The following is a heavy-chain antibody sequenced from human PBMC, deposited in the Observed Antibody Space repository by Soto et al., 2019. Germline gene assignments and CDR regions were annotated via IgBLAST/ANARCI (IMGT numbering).Heavy chain of an antibody. CDR3: ARSRSPCSGGSCYSYGRVYYYYYMDV. D-gene: IGHD2-15*01. CDR1: GYSISSSNW. J-gene: IGHJ6*03. Sequence: SETLSLTCAVSGYSISSSNWWGWIRQPPGKGLEWIGYIYYSGSTYYNPSLKSRVTMSVDTSKNQFSLKLSSVTAVDTAVYYCARSRSPCSGGSCYSYGRVYYYYYMDVWGKGTTVTAP. V-gene: IGHV4-28*01. CDR2: IYYSGST.